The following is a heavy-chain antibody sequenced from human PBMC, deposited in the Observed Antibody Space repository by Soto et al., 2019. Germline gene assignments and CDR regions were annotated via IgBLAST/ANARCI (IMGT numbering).Heavy chain of an antibody. CDR1: GGSISSYY. V-gene: IGHV4-59*01. CDR3: ASNAEPPYFDY. CDR2: IYYSGST. Sequence: PSETLSLTSTVSGGSISSYYWSWIRQPPGKGLEWIGYIYYSGSTNYNPSLKSRVTISVDTSKNQFSLKLSSVTAADTAVYYCASNAEPPYFDYWGQGPLVTVSS. J-gene: IGHJ4*02. D-gene: IGHD1-26*01.